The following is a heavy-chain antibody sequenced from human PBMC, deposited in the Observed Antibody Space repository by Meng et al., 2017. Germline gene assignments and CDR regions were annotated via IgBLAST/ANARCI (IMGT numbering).Heavy chain of an antibody. CDR3: ARDHVWYFDL. CDR1: AYTVTGYY. Sequence: GASVNKPGPAVKVSVHASAYTVTGYYMHGVRQAPGQGLEWMGWINPNSGGTNYAQKFQGRVTMTRDTSISTAYMELSRLRSDDTAVYYCARDHVWYFDLWGRGTLVTVSS. V-gene: IGHV1-2*02. J-gene: IGHJ2*01. CDR2: INPNSGGT.